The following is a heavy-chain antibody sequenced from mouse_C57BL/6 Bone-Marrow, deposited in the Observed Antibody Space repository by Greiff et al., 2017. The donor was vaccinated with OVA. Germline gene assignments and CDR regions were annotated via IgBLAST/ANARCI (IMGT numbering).Heavy chain of an antibody. V-gene: IGHV14-1*01. CDR2: IDPEDGDT. D-gene: IGHD2-5*01. Sequence: EVQLQQSGAELVRPGASVKLSCTASGFNIKDYYMHWVKQRPEQGLEWIGRIDPEDGDTGYDPKFQGKATLPADTSSNTAYLQLSSLTSEDTAVYYCTRYYSNYVWYFDVWGTGTTVTVSS. CDR3: TRYYSNYVWYFDV. J-gene: IGHJ1*03. CDR1: GFNIKDYY.